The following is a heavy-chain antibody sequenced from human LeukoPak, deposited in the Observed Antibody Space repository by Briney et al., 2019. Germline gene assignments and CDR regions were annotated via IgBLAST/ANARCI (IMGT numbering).Heavy chain of an antibody. J-gene: IGHJ4*02. CDR3: ARDIPDYDILTGYPRNDY. CDR2: IRSDGSDT. V-gene: IGHV3-74*01. Sequence: GGSLRLSCAASGFTFSDTWMHWVRQAPGEGLVWVSRIRSDGSDTRYAESVKGRFTISRDNAKNTLYLQMNSLRAEDTAVYYCARDIPDYDILTGYPRNDYWGQGTLVTVSS. D-gene: IGHD3-9*01. CDR1: GFTFSDTW.